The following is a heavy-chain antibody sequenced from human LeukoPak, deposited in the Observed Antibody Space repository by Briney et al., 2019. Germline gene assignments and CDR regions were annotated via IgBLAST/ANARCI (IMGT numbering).Heavy chain of an antibody. V-gene: IGHV4-39*01. Sequence: PSETLSLTCTVSGGSISSSSYYWGWIRQPPGKGLEWIGSIYYSGSAYYNPSLESRVTISVDTSKNQFSLKLNSVTVADTAVYYCARRGSSGHYMDVWGKGTTVTVSS. CDR2: IYYSGSA. CDR1: GGSISSSSYY. CDR3: ARRGSSGHYMDV. D-gene: IGHD6-19*01. J-gene: IGHJ6*03.